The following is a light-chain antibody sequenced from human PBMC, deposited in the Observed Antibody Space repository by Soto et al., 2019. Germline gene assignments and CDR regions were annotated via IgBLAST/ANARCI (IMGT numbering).Light chain of an antibody. CDR1: QNIENY. J-gene: IGKJ5*01. CDR3: QQSFSSPPST. Sequence: DIQMTQSPSSLSASLGDTVTISCRASQNIENYLHWYQQKAGKAPEVLLYVASVLKDGVSSRFSGSGYGTDFTLTITNLQPEDFAMYYCQQSFSSPPSTFGQGTRLDIK. CDR2: VAS. V-gene: IGKV1-39*01.